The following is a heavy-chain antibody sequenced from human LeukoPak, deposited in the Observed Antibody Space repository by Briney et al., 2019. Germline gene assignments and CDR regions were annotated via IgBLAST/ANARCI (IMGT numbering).Heavy chain of an antibody. CDR2: IYYSGST. Sequence: PSETLSLTRTVSGGSISSYYWSWIRQPPGKGLEWIGYIYYSGSTNYNPSLKSRVTISVDASKNQFSLKLNSVTAADTAVYYCARTLYDSDSSGYSPWGQGTLVTVSS. D-gene: IGHD3-22*01. CDR1: GGSISSYY. J-gene: IGHJ5*02. CDR3: ARTLYDSDSSGYSP. V-gene: IGHV4-59*01.